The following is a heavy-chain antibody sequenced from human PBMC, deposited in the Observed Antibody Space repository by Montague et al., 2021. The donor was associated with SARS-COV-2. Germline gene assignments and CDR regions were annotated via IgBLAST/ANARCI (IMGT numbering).Heavy chain of an antibody. J-gene: IGHJ3*02. Sequence: SETLSLTCTSSGGSASSGLYHWSWIRQPPGTGLDWLGYIYYSGSTNYNSSLKSRVTISVDTSKNQFSLKLSSVPAADMAVYYCARGGGYWDHAFDIWGQGAMVSVSS. V-gene: IGHV4-61*01. D-gene: IGHD2-21*01. CDR3: ARGGGYWDHAFDI. CDR1: GGSASSGLYH. CDR2: IYYSGST.